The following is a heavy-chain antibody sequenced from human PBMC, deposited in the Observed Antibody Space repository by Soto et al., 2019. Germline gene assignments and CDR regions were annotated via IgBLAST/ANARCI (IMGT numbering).Heavy chain of an antibody. Sequence: HPGKGLEWTGNIYYSGNTFYNPSLESRVTISVDTSKNQFSLKLSAVTAADTAVYYCPIHADDQGRGVRTFFAPWGQGTSVPVSS. J-gene: IGHJ5*02. D-gene: IGHD1-1*01. CDR3: PIHADDQGRGVRTFFAP. CDR2: IYYSGNT. V-gene: IGHV4-39*01.